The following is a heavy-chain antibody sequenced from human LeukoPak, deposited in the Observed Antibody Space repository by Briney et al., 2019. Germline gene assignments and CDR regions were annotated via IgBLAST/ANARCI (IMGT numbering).Heavy chain of an antibody. CDR3: ARDNYAGANWFDP. CDR2: IIPIFGTA. D-gene: IGHD1-7*01. Sequence: VKVSCKASGGTFSSYATSWVRQAPGQGLEWMGGIIPIFGTANYAQKFQGRVTITTDESTSTAYMELSSLRSEDTAVYYCARDNYAGANWFDPWGQGTLVTVSS. CDR1: GGTFSSYA. J-gene: IGHJ5*02. V-gene: IGHV1-69*13.